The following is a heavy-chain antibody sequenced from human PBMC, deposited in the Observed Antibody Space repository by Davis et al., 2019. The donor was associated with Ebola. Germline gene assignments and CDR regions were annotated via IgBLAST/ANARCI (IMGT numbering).Heavy chain of an antibody. CDR2: ISSSSTYI. J-gene: IGHJ4*02. CDR1: GFTFSNYN. D-gene: IGHD3-3*02. Sequence: PGGSLRLSCAASGFTFSNYNMNWVRLPPGKGLEWVSSISSSSTYIYYADSVKGRFTISRDNAKNSLFLQMNSLRAEETAAYYCARAVVGSSIWNYWGQGTLVTVSS. CDR3: ARAVVGSSIWNY. V-gene: IGHV3-21*01.